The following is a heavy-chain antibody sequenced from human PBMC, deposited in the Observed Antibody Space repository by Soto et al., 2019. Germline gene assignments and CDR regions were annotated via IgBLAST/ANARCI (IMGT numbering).Heavy chain of an antibody. CDR1: GYTFTSYD. Sequence: ASVKVSCKASGYTFTSYDINWVRQATGQGLEWMGWMNPNTGNTGYAQKFQGRVTMTRNTSISTAYMELSSLRSEDTAVYYCARHLYTVATFDYWGQGTLVTVSS. V-gene: IGHV1-8*01. CDR2: MNPNTGNT. J-gene: IGHJ4*02. CDR3: ARHLYTVATFDY. D-gene: IGHD5-12*01.